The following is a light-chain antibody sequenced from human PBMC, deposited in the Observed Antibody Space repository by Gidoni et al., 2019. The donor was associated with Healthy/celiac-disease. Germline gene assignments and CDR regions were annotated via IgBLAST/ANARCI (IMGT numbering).Light chain of an antibody. V-gene: IGLV1-44*01. CDR2: RNN. CDR3: AAWDDSLNGWV. Sequence: QSVLTQPPSASGTPGPRVTISCSGSSSNIGSNTVNWYQQLPGTAPKLLIYRNNQLPSGVPDRFSGSKSGTSAALAISGLQSEDEADYYCAAWDDSLNGWVFGGGTKLTVL. CDR1: SSNIGSNT. J-gene: IGLJ3*02.